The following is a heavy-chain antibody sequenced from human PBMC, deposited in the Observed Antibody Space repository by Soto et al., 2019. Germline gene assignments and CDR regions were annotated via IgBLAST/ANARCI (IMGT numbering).Heavy chain of an antibody. Sequence: SETLSLTCSVSGGSINSSSYFWGWVRQPPGKGLEWIGSIYYSGSTYYNPSLRSRVTISVDTSKNQFSLKLSSVTAADTAVFYCARHYSSGSRNWFDASGEGTLLTASS. CDR3: ARHYSSGSRNWFDA. V-gene: IGHV4-39*01. CDR2: IYYSGST. CDR1: GGSINSSSYF. J-gene: IGHJ5*02. D-gene: IGHD6-19*01.